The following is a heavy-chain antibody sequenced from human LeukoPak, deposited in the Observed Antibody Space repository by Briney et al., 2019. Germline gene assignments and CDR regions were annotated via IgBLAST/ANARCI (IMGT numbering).Heavy chain of an antibody. Sequence: PGGSLRLSCAASGFTFSTNAMSWVRQAPGKGLECVSTISGSGGTTYYADSVKGRFTISRDNSKSTLYLQMNSLRAEDTAVYYCAKRYRSSWSAYYYFDYWGQGTLVTVSS. CDR3: AKRYRSSWSAYYYFDY. V-gene: IGHV3-23*01. CDR1: GFTFSTNA. D-gene: IGHD6-13*01. J-gene: IGHJ4*02. CDR2: ISGSGGTT.